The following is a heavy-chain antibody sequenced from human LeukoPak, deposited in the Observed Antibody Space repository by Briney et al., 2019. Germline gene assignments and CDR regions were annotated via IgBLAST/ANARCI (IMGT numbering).Heavy chain of an antibody. CDR2: LYSNGII. J-gene: IGHJ4*02. Sequence: TGGSLTLSCAASGFSVSSTYLTWVRQAPGKELEWLSVLYSNGIISYADSVKGRFTISRDSSENAVYLQMDNLRPEDTALYFCARGKLYSYETTSYYGPFDCWGQGTLVTVSS. V-gene: IGHV3-53*01. CDR1: GFSVSSTY. CDR3: ARGKLYSYETTSYYGPFDC. D-gene: IGHD3-22*01.